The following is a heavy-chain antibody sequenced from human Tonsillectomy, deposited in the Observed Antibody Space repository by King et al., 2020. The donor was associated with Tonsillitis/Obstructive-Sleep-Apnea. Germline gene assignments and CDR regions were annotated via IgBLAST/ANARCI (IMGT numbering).Heavy chain of an antibody. CDR3: AREVIGRNPRYYYYMDV. V-gene: IGHV3-21*01. CDR1: GFTFSSYS. J-gene: IGHJ6*03. Sequence: VQLVESGGGLVKPGGSLRLSCAASGFTFSSYSMNWVRQAPGKGLEWVSSISSSSRYIYYSDSVKGRFTISRDNAKNSLYLQMNSLRAEDTAGYYCAREVIGRNPRYYYYMDVWGKGTTVTVSS. CDR2: ISSSSRYI. D-gene: IGHD3-16*02.